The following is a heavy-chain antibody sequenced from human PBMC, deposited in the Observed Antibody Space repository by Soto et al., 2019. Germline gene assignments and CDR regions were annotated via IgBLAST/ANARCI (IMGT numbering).Heavy chain of an antibody. CDR2: IYHSGST. Sequence: QLQLQESGSGLVKPSQTLSLTCAVSGGSISSGGYSWSWVRQPPGKGLEWIWYIYHSGSTYYKPSRKSLVTKAVDRSKNQSALKLSSVTAAGTAVYYCARGQENYYYYGMDVWGQGTTVTVSS. V-gene: IGHV4-30-2*01. J-gene: IGHJ6*02. CDR3: ARGQENYYYYGMDV. CDR1: GGSISSGGYS.